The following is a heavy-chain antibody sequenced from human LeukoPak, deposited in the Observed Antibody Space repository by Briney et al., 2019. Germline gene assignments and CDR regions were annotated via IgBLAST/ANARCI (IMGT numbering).Heavy chain of an antibody. CDR1: GFTFSCYA. CDR3: AKGETYYYGSGSYLLFDY. J-gene: IGHJ4*02. D-gene: IGHD3-10*01. V-gene: IGHV3-23*01. CDR2: ISGSGGST. Sequence: GGSLRLSCAASGFTFSCYAMSWVRQAPGKGLEWVSAISGSGGSTYYADSVKGRFTISRDNSKNTLYLKMNSLRAEDTALYYCAKGETYYYGSGSYLLFDYWGQGTLVTVSS.